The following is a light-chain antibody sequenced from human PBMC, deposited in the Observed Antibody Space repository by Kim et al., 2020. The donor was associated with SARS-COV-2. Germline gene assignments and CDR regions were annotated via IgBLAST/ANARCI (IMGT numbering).Light chain of an antibody. CDR1: QDIGND. V-gene: IGKV1-17*01. J-gene: IGKJ5*01. CDR2: GAS. CDR3: LQHRTYPIT. Sequence: ASVGDRDTITCRASQDIGNDLGWYQQSPGRAPQRLIYGASNLRSGVPSRFSGSGSESEFTLTINSLQPEDFATYFCLQHRTYPITFGQGTRLEIK.